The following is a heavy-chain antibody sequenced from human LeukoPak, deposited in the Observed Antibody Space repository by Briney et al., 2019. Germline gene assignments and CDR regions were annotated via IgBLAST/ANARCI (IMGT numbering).Heavy chain of an antibody. J-gene: IGHJ6*02. CDR3: ARVGIAVAGTFSDYYYGMDV. Sequence: GESLKISCKGSGYSFTSYWIGWVRQMPGKGLEWMGIIYTGDSDTRYSPPFQGQVTISADKSISTAYLQWSSLKASDTAMYYCARVGIAVAGTFSDYYYGMDVWGQGTTVTVSS. CDR2: IYTGDSDT. V-gene: IGHV5-51*01. CDR1: GYSFTSYW. D-gene: IGHD6-19*01.